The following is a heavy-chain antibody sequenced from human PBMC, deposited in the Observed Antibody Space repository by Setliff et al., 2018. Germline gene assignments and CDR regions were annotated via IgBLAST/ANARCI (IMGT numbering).Heavy chain of an antibody. Sequence: SVKVSCKASGGTFSSYGISWVRQAPGQGLEWLGGTIPIFGSTNYAQKFQDRVTIITDESTSTAYMELRSLRTEDTAVYYCAREGVDTRSSTDYRYYMDVWGKGTTVTVSS. D-gene: IGHD5-18*01. CDR1: GGTFSSYG. CDR2: TIPIFGST. J-gene: IGHJ6*03. V-gene: IGHV1-69*05. CDR3: AREGVDTRSSTDYRYYMDV.